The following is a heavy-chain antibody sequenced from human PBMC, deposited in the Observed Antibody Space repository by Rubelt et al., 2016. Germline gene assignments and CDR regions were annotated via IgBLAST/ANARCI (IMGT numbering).Heavy chain of an antibody. J-gene: IGHJ4*02. V-gene: IGHV3-48*04. Sequence: GFTFSSYGMHWVRQAPGKGLEWVSYISSSSSTIYYADSVKGRFTISRDNAKNSLYLQMNSLRAEDTAVYYCAKCGSSSTNDGDFDYWGQGTLVTVSS. D-gene: IGHD6-13*01. CDR3: AKCGSSSTNDGDFDY. CDR1: GFTFSSYG. CDR2: ISSSSSTI.